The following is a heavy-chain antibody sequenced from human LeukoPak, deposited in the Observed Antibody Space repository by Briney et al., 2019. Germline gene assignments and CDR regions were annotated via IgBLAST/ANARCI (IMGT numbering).Heavy chain of an antibody. Sequence: GGSLRLSCAASGFTVSSNYMSWVRQAPGKGLEWVSVIYSGGSTYYADSVKGRFTISRDNSKNTLYLQMNSLRAEDTAVYYCARGYPHLVYYYYYGMDVWGQGTTVTVSS. V-gene: IGHV3-66*01. CDR1: GFTVSSNY. CDR3: ARGYPHLVYYYYYGMDV. D-gene: IGHD2-2*01. J-gene: IGHJ6*02. CDR2: IYSGGST.